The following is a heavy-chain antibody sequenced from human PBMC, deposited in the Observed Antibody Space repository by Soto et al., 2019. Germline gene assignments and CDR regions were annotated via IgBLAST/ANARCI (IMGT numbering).Heavy chain of an antibody. Sequence: SETLSLTCAVYGESFSNHYWTWIRQSPGEGLEWVGEINYSGSTRYNWSLGSRVTISVDTSKNQFSLMVTSVSAEDTAVYYCARGVVYRDVGLAYGMDAWGQGTTVTVSS. D-gene: IGHD3-22*01. V-gene: IGHV4-34*01. CDR2: INYSGST. J-gene: IGHJ6*02. CDR1: GESFSNHY. CDR3: ARGVVYRDVGLAYGMDA.